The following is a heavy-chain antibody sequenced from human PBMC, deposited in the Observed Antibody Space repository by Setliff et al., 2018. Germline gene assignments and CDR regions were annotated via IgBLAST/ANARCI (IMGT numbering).Heavy chain of an antibody. D-gene: IGHD3-3*01. Sequence: SLTCAVSGYSLSSDYYWGWIRQPPGKGLEWIGSMYHSGSTYYNPSLKSRVTISVDTSKNQFSLKLNYVTAADTAVYYCARRATYYNFWSGYYDYWGQGTLVTVSS. CDR2: MYHSGST. J-gene: IGHJ4*02. CDR3: ARRATYYNFWSGYYDY. V-gene: IGHV4-38-2*01. CDR1: GYSLSSDYY.